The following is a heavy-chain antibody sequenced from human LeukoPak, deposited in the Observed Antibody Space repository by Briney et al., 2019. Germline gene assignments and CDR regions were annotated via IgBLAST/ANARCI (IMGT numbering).Heavy chain of an antibody. J-gene: IGHJ4*02. D-gene: IGHD1-26*01. V-gene: IGHV4-31*03. CDR1: SGSITSYDYY. Sequence: SETLSLTCTDSSGSITSYDYYWTWIRQHPGKGLEWIGYIYHSGTTYYNPSLKSRVTISVDTSENQFSLKLTAVTAADSAMYYCARYSGNYRFFDYWGPGTLVTVSS. CDR3: ARYSGNYRFFDY. CDR2: IYHSGTT.